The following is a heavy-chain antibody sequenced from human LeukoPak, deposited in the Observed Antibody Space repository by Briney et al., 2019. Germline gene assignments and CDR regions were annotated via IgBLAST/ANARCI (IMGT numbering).Heavy chain of an antibody. V-gene: IGHV4-34*01. CDR2: INHSGST. Sequence: KPSETLSLTCAVYGGSFSGYYWSWIRQPPGKGLEWIGEINHSGSTNYNPSLKSRVTISVDTSKNQFSLKLSSVTAADTAVYYCARHRRYYYDSSGRFDYWGQGTLVTVSS. CDR1: GGSFSGYY. D-gene: IGHD3-22*01. J-gene: IGHJ4*02. CDR3: ARHRRYYYDSSGRFDY.